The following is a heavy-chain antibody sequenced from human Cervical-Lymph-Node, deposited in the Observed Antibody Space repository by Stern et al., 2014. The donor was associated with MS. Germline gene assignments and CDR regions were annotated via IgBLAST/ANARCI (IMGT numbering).Heavy chain of an antibody. J-gene: IGHJ4*02. CDR3: ARDLRDISGYYLDS. Sequence: QDQLVQSGSELRKPGASVKVSCKASGYSFNRYAVTWVRQAPGQGLEWLGWINTNTGNPTYAQGFTGRFVFSLDTSVSTTYLHISSLKAEDTAVYYCARDLRDISGYYLDSWGQGSLVTVSS. CDR1: GYSFNRYA. D-gene: IGHD3-22*01. CDR2: INTNTGNP. V-gene: IGHV7-4-1*02.